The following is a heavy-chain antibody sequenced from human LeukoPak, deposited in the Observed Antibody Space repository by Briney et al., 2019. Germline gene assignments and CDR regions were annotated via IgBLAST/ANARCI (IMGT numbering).Heavy chain of an antibody. CDR1: GYAFSAYY. J-gene: IGHJ4*02. CDR2: ISYDGSNK. D-gene: IGHD3-22*01. CDR3: ARDSTYYYDSSGYYSEYYFDY. Sequence: SCKASGYAFSAYYMHWVRQAPGKGLEWVAVISYDGSNKYYADSVKGRFTISRDNSKNTLYLQMNSLRAEDTAVYYCARDSTYYYDSSGYYSEYYFDYWGQGTLVTVSS. V-gene: IGHV3-30*04.